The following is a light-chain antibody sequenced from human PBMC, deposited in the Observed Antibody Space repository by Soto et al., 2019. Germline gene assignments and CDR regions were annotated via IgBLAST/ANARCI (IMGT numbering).Light chain of an antibody. CDR1: QSVNSN. CDR3: QHSDARVVT. Sequence: EIVMTQSPATLSVSPGERATLSCRASQSVNSNYLAWYQQKPGQAPRLLIYGISKRATDIPDRFSGSGSGTEFTLTISSLQPEDFATYYCQHSDARVVTFGPGTKLA. CDR2: GIS. J-gene: IGKJ2*01. V-gene: IGKV3D-15*01.